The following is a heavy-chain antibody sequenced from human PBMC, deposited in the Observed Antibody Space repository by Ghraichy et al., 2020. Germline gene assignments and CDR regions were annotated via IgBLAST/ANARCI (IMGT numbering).Heavy chain of an antibody. CDR2: ISASGDVT. CDR1: GYSFSSYA. Sequence: GGSLRHSCAASGYSFSSYAMNWVRQAPGRGLEWVSTISASGDVTYYADSLKGRFTISRDNSKSTLYLQMSSLRAEDTAVYYCAKTNNAHWNEDPFDIWGRGTLVTVFS. J-gene: IGHJ3*02. CDR3: AKTNNAHWNEDPFDI. D-gene: IGHD1-1*01. V-gene: IGHV3-23*01.